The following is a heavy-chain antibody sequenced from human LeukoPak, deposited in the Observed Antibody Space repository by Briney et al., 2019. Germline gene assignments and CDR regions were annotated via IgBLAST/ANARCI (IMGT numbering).Heavy chain of an antibody. CDR2: IYSSGST. J-gene: IGHJ4*02. CDR3: ARHFGDSSGYLQYYFDS. V-gene: IGHV4-39*07. D-gene: IGHD3-22*01. Sequence: ASETLSLTCSVSGVSISSGSNYWGWIRQPPVKTLEWIGSIYSSGSTHYNPSLKSRVTILVDTSNNQFSLKLYSVTAADTAVYYCARHFGDSSGYLQYYFDSWGQGSLVTVSS. CDR1: GVSISSGSNY.